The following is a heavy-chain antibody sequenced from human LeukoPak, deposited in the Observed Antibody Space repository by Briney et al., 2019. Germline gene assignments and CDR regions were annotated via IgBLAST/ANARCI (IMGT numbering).Heavy chain of an antibody. CDR1: GGSISSYY. D-gene: IGHD6-13*01. V-gene: IGHV4-59*01. CDR2: IYYSGST. J-gene: IGHJ6*02. CDR3: ARFVGDSSSWYYYYYGMDV. Sequence: PSETLSLTCTVSGGSISSYYWSWIRQPPGKGLEWIGYIYYSGSTNYNPSLKSRVTISVDTSKNQFSLKLSSVTAADTAVYYCARFVGDSSSWYYYYYGMDVWGQGTTVTVSS.